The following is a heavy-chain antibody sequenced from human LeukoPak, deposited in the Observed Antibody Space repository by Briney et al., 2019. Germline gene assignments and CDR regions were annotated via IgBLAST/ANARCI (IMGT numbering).Heavy chain of an antibody. D-gene: IGHD2-2*01. J-gene: IGHJ4*02. V-gene: IGHV3-23*01. CDR3: ARSPTSWYFDY. CDR1: GFTFSSSA. Sequence: GGSLRLSCAASGFTFSSSAMSWVRQAPGKGLEWVTSISGSGSGGSTYYADSVKGRFTISRDNSKNTLYLQMNSLRPEDTSAYYCARSPTSWYFDYWGQGTLVTVSS. CDR2: ISGSGSGGST.